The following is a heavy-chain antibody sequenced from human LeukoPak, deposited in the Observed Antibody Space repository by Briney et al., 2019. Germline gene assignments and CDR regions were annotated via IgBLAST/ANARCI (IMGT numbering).Heavy chain of an antibody. D-gene: IGHD6-6*01. CDR3: ARGLDHNIAARPPRGWFDP. V-gene: IGHV4-34*01. Sequence: SETLSLTCAVYGVSFSGYYWGWIRQPPGKGLEWIGEINHSGSTNYNPSLKSRVTISVDTSKNQFSLKLSSVTAADTAVYYCARGLDHNIAARPPRGWFDPWGQGTLVTVSS. CDR2: INHSGST. CDR1: GVSFSGYY. J-gene: IGHJ5*02.